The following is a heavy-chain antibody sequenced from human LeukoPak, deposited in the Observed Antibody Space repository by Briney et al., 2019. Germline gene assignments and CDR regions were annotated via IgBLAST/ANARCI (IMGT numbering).Heavy chain of an antibody. CDR1: GDSISTSC. J-gene: IGHJ4*02. D-gene: IGHD3-22*01. CDR2: ICSSDNI. Sequence: SETLSLTCSVSGDSISTSCWSWVRQPAEKGPEWIGRICSSDNINYNPSLKSRVTMSVDTSKNQFSLKLSSVTAADTAVYYCARHRNYYDSSGHNFLRDFDYWGQGTLVTVSS. CDR3: ARHRNYYDSSGHNFLRDFDY. V-gene: IGHV4-4*07.